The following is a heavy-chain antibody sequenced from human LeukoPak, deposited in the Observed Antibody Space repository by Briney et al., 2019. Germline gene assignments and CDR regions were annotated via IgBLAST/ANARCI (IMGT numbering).Heavy chain of an antibody. CDR1: GFTFSSYS. CDR3: ARGDGSGSYSQFDY. D-gene: IGHD3-10*01. V-gene: IGHV3-23*01. CDR2: ISGSGGST. J-gene: IGHJ4*02. Sequence: PGGSLRLSCAASGFTFSSYSMNWVRQAPGKGLEWVSAISGSGGSTYYADSVKGRFTISRDNSKNTLYLQMNSLRAEDTAVYYCARGDGSGSYSQFDYWGQGTLVTVSS.